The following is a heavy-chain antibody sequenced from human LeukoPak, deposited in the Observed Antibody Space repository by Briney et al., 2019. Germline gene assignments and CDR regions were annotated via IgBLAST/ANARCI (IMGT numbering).Heavy chain of an antibody. J-gene: IGHJ6*03. V-gene: IGHV1-2*02. Sequence: GASVKVSCKASGGTFSSYAISWVRQAPGQGLEWMGWINPNSGGTNYAQKFQGRVTMTRDTSISTAYMELSRLRSDDTAEYYCARDRSWHGYYYYYMDVWGKGTTVTVSS. D-gene: IGHD6-13*01. CDR2: INPNSGGT. CDR3: ARDRSWHGYYYYYMDV. CDR1: GGTFSSYA.